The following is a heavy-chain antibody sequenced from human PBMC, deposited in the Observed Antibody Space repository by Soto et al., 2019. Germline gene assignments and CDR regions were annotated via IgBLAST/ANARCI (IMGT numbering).Heavy chain of an antibody. CDR2: INHSGSP. CDR3: ATANWSHHYFDP. Sequence: SETLSLTCAVYGGSFSGYYWSWLRQPPGKGLEWIGEINHSGSPNYNPSLKSRVTISVDTSKNQFSLKMTSVTAADTAVYYCATANWSHHYFDPWGQGTLVTVSS. D-gene: IGHD1-1*01. V-gene: IGHV4-34*01. J-gene: IGHJ5*02. CDR1: GGSFSGYY.